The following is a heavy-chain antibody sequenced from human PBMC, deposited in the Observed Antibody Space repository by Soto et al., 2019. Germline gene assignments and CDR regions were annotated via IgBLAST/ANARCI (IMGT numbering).Heavy chain of an antibody. J-gene: IGHJ5*02. CDR2: ISGSGGSK. CDR1: GFTFSSYA. D-gene: IGHD6-13*01. CDR3: EKESGYRSSWYAKLQNWFDP. Sequence: GGSLRLSCAASGFTFSSYAMSWVRQAPGKGLEWVSAISGSGGSKYYAASVKGRFTIYRDNSKNTMYLQMNSLRAEDTAVYYCEKESGYRSSWYAKLQNWFDPWGQGTLVTVS. V-gene: IGHV3-23*01.